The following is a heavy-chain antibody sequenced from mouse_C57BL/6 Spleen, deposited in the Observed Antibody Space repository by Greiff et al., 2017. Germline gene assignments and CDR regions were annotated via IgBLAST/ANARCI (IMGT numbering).Heavy chain of an antibody. D-gene: IGHD4-1*01. V-gene: IGHV1-80*01. CDR2: IYPGDGDT. Sequence: VQLQQSGAELVKPGASVKISCKASGYAFSSYWMNWVKQRPGKGLEWIGQIYPGDGDTNSHGNFKGKAILTADKSYSTAYMQLSSLTSEDAAVYFCASVVGRGLFDYWGQGTTLTVSS. CDR3: ASVVGRGLFDY. CDR1: GYAFSSYW. J-gene: IGHJ2*01.